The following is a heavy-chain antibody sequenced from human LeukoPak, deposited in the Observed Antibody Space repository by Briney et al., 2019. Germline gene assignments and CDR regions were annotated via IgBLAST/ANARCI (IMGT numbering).Heavy chain of an antibody. Sequence: GGSLRLSCAASGFTFSGYDMHWVRQGPGQGLEWVAAISIGGDTYYPGSVKGRFTISRENAKNSFYLQMNSLRAGDTSIYYCARAHVGWGLAFDIWGQGTVVIVSS. J-gene: IGHJ3*02. CDR1: GFTFSGYD. CDR2: ISIGGDT. V-gene: IGHV3-13*01. CDR3: ARAHVGWGLAFDI. D-gene: IGHD3-16*01.